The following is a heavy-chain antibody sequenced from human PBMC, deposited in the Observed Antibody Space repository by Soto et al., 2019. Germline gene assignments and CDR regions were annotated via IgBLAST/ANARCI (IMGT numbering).Heavy chain of an antibody. D-gene: IGHD3-16*01. J-gene: IGHJ6*03. CDR3: TTALGDDYYYFYDRDV. CDR2: IKTKTDGGSA. V-gene: IGHV3-15*01. Sequence: EVQLVESGGGLVKPGGSLRLACAASGFTFNNAWMTWVRQPPGKGLEWVGRIKTKTDGGSADYAAPVKGRFTISGDDSQTTLYLQMNFLKIEDAAVYYSTTALGDDYYYFYDRDVWGRGNTVTVSS. CDR1: GFTFNNAW.